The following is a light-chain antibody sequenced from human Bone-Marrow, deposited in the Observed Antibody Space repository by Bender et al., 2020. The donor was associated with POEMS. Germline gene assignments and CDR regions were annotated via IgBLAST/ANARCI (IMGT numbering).Light chain of an antibody. CDR2: ADD. J-gene: IGLJ3*02. CDR3: STWDDRLNAWL. Sequence: QSVLTQPPSASGTPGQGVTIPCPGGSIGRNPIHWDQQPPGTAPRRVIYADDRRPSGVPNRFSASKSGSSASLAISGLQSEDAADYYCSTWDDRLNAWLFGGGTKLTVL. V-gene: IGLV1-44*01. CDR1: SIGRNP.